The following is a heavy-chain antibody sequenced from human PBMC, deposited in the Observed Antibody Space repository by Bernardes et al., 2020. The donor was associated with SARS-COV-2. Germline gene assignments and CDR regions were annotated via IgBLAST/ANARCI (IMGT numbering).Heavy chain of an antibody. D-gene: IGHD3-16*02. J-gene: IGHJ4*02. V-gene: IGHV3-33*08. CDR1: GFTFSNDG. CDR2: IWSDGSRE. CDR3: AREDFSRIGRYTPDS. Sequence: GGSLRLSCEGSGFTFSNDGMHWVRQAPGKGLEWVAMIWSDGSREHYAGAVEGRFTISRDNSNNTLYLQMNSLRAEDTAVYFCAREDFSRIGRYTPDSWGQGTLVTVSS.